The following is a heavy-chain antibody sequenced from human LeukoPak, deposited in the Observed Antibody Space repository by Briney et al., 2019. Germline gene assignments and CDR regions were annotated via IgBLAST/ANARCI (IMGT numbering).Heavy chain of an antibody. CDR1: GYTFTSYD. CDR2: MNPNSGNT. D-gene: IGHD1-26*01. CDR3: ARVRARELLAFDY. Sequence: ASVKVSCKTSGYTFTSYDINWVRQATGQGLEWMGWMNPNSGNTGYAQRFQGRVTMTRNTSISTAYMELSSLRSDDTAVYYCARVRARELLAFDYWGQGTLVTVSS. V-gene: IGHV1-8*01. J-gene: IGHJ4*02.